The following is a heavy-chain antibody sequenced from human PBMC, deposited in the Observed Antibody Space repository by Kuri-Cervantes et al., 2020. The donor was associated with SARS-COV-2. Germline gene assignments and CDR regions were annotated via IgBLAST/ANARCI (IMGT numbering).Heavy chain of an antibody. J-gene: IGHJ4*02. V-gene: IGHV1-24*01. D-gene: IGHD2-15*01. CDR3: ARGGPIYSLD. CDR2: FDPEDGET. Sequence: ASVKVSCKVSGYTLTELSMHWVRQAPGKGLEWMGGFDPEDGETIYAQKFQGRVTMTEDTSTSTAYMELRSLRSDDTAVYYCARGGPIYSLDWGQGTLVTVSS. CDR1: GYTLTELS.